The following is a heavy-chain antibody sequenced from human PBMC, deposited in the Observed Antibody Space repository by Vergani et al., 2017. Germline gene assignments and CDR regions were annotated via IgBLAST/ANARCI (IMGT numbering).Heavy chain of an antibody. Sequence: QVQLVQSGAEVKKPGASVKVSCKASGYTFTGYYMHWVRQAPGQGLEWMGWINPNSGGTNYAQKFQGRVTMTRETSISTAYMELSRLRSDETAVYYCARSCSSTSCYRFDYWGQGTLVTVSS. J-gene: IGHJ4*02. CDR2: INPNSGGT. CDR3: ARSCSSTSCYRFDY. V-gene: IGHV1-2*02. CDR1: GYTFTGYY. D-gene: IGHD2-2*02.